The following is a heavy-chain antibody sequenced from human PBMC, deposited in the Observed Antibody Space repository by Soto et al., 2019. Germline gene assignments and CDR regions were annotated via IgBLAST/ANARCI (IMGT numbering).Heavy chain of an antibody. D-gene: IGHD3-16*01. J-gene: IGHJ4*02. CDR1: GFTFSSYW. Sequence: GGSLRLSCAASGFTFSSYWMSWVRQAPGKGLEWVANIKQDGSEKYYVDSVKGRFTISRDNAKNSLYLQMNSLRAEDTAVYYCARDRNDYIWGTNYPDYWGQGTLVTVSS. CDR2: IKQDGSEK. CDR3: ARDRNDYIWGTNYPDY. V-gene: IGHV3-7*01.